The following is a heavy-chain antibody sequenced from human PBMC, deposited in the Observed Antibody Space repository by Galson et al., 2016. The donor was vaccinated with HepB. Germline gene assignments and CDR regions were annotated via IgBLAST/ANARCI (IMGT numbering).Heavy chain of an antibody. J-gene: IGHJ6*02. Sequence: ETLSLTCTVSGDSISSYYWSWIRQPPGKGLEWIGYIYGSETTHYEPSLKSRLTLSIDPSKNQISMNLSSLTAADTAVYYCARTYCSVGSCYYHDYYYSGLDVWGQGTTVIVSS. V-gene: IGHV4-59*01. CDR2: IYGSETT. CDR3: ARTYCSVGSCYYHDYYYSGLDV. D-gene: IGHD2-15*01. CDR1: GDSISSYY.